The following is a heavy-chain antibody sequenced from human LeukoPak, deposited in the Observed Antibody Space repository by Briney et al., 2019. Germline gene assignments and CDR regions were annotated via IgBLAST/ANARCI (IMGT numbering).Heavy chain of an antibody. CDR3: AKARGAMATWAIDY. V-gene: IGHV3-69-1*01. CDR1: GITFSSCH. Sequence: GGSLSLSCAVSGITFSSCHMNWVRQAPGKGLEWVSYISTTSEIYYADSVKGRFTISRDNSKNTLYLQMNSLRAEDTAVYYCAKARGAMATWAIDYWGQGTLVTVSS. CDR2: ISTTSEI. D-gene: IGHD5-18*01. J-gene: IGHJ4*02.